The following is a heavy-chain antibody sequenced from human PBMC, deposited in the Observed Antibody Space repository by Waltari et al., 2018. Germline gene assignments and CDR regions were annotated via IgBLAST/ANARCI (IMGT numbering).Heavy chain of an antibody. CDR3: ARLSSIADGFDI. D-gene: IGHD6-6*01. V-gene: IGHV3-53*01. CDR2: IYSGGST. CDR1: GFTVSSNY. Sequence: EVQLVESGGGLIQPGGSLRLSCAASGFTVSSNYMSWVRQAPGKGRAWVSVIYSGGSTSYAYSVKGRFTISRDNSKNTLYLQMNSLRAEDTALYYCARLSSIADGFDICGQGIMVTVSS. J-gene: IGHJ3*02.